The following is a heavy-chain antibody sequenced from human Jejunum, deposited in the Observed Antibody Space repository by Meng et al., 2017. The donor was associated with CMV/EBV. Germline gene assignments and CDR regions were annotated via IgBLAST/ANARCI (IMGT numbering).Heavy chain of an antibody. CDR1: SGSYY. J-gene: IGHJ3*02. Sequence: SGSYYWSWIRQPPGKGLEWIGYIYYSGSTNYNPSLKSRVTISVDTSKNQFSLKLSSVTAVDTAVYYCAREDIVVVPAAMGDAFDIWGQGTMVTVSS. D-gene: IGHD2-2*01. V-gene: IGHV4-61*01. CDR2: IYYSGST. CDR3: AREDIVVVPAAMGDAFDI.